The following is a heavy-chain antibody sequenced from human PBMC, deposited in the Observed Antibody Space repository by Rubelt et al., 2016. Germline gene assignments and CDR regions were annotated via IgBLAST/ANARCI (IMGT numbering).Heavy chain of an antibody. Sequence: GFTFSSYWMGWVRLAPGKGLECVANIKPNEREKYYAKSVEGRFTISRDNSKNTLYLQMNSLRVEDTAVYYCVKGGWLDYWGQGTPVTVSS. CDR1: GFTFSSYW. CDR2: IKPNEREK. CDR3: VKGGWLDY. V-gene: IGHV3-7*03. J-gene: IGHJ4*02. D-gene: IGHD6-19*01.